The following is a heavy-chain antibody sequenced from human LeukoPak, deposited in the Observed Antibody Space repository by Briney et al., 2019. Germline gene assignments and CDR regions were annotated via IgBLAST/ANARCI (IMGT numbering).Heavy chain of an antibody. J-gene: IGHJ4*02. V-gene: IGHV4-59*01. CDR1: GGSISSYY. D-gene: IGHD1-26*01. Sequence: SETLSLTCTVSGGSISSYYWSWIRQPPGKGLEWIGYIYYSGSTNFNPSLKSRVTISVDTSKSQFSLKLSSVTAADTAIYYCARNIVGPRQVVYWGQGTLVTVSS. CDR2: IYYSGST. CDR3: ARNIVGPRQVVY.